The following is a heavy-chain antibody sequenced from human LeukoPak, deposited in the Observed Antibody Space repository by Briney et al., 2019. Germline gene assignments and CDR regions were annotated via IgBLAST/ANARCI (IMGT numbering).Heavy chain of an antibody. CDR2: TRNKANSYTT. J-gene: IGHJ4*02. V-gene: IGHV3-72*01. CDR3: AREGVGRTIDY. D-gene: IGHD3-3*01. Sequence: GGSLRLSCAASGFTFSDHYMDWVRQAPGKGLEWVGRTRNKANSYTTEYAASVKGRFTISRDDSKNSLYLQMNSLKTEDTAVYYCAREGVGRTIDYWGQGTLVTVSS. CDR1: GFTFSDHY.